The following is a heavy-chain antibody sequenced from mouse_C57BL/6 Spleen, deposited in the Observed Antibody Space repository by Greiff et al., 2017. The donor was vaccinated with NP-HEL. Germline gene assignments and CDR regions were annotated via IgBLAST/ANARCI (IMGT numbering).Heavy chain of an antibody. Sequence: EVMLVESEGGLVQPGSSMKLSCTASGFTFSDYYMAWVRQVPEKGLEWVANINYDGSSTYYLDSLKSRFIISRDNAKNILYLQMSSLKSEDTATYYCARKRNYWYFDVWGTGTTVTVSS. CDR1: GFTFSDYY. J-gene: IGHJ1*03. V-gene: IGHV5-16*01. CDR2: INYDGSST. CDR3: ARKRNYWYFDV.